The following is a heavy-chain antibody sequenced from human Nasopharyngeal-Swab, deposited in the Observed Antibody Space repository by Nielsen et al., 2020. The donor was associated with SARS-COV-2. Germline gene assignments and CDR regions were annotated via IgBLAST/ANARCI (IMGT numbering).Heavy chain of an antibody. D-gene: IGHD6-19*01. CDR1: GFTFSSYG. CDR3: AREYSSGWYIFDY. J-gene: IGHJ4*02. CDR2: IWYDGSNK. V-gene: IGHV3-33*01. Sequence: GGSLRLSCAASGFTFSSYGMHWVRQAPGKGLEWVAVIWYDGSNKYYADSVKGRFTISRDNSKNTLYLQMNSLRAEDTAEYYCAREYSSGWYIFDYWGQGTLVTVSS.